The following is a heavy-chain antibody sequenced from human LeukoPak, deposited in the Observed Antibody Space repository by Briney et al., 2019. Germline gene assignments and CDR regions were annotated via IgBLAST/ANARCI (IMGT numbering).Heavy chain of an antibody. J-gene: IGHJ4*02. CDR2: ISWNSGSI. CDR3: AKVSPVAGTGWFDY. D-gene: IGHD6-19*01. V-gene: IGHV3-9*01. CDR1: GFTFDDFA. Sequence: PGRSLRLSCATSGFTFDDFAMHWVRQAPGKGLEWVSGISWNSGSIGYADSVKGRFTISRDNAKNSLYLQMNSLRAEDTALYYCAKVSPVAGTGWFDYWGQGTLVTVSS.